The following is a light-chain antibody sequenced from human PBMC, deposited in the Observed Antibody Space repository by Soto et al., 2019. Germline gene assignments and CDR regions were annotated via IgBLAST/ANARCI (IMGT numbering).Light chain of an antibody. CDR3: QQYGSSGT. V-gene: IGKV3-20*01. CDR1: QSVSNNY. CDR2: GAS. Sequence: EVVFTQSPGTPSLSPRERATLSCRASQSVSNNYLAWYQQKPGQAPRLLIYGASNRATGIPDRFSGSGSGTDFTLTISRLEPEDSAVYYCQQYGSSGTFGQGTKVDIK. J-gene: IGKJ1*01.